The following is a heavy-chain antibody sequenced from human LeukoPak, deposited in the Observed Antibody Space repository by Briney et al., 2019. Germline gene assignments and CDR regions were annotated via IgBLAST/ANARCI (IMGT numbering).Heavy chain of an antibody. Sequence: GRSLRLSCAASGFTFSNYGMHWVRQAPGKGLEWVAVIWYDGSNKYYADSVKGRFTISRDNSKNTLYLQMISLRAEDTAVYYCARRAYSSGWYRGYYYGMDVWGQGTTVTVSS. CDR1: GFTFSNYG. D-gene: IGHD6-19*01. J-gene: IGHJ6*02. CDR3: ARRAYSSGWYRGYYYGMDV. V-gene: IGHV3-33*01. CDR2: IWYDGSNK.